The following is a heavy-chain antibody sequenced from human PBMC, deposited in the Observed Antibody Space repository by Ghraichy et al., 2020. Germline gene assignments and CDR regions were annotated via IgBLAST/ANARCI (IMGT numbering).Heavy chain of an antibody. CDR3: ASVAAGTFDY. CDR1: GGSISSYY. CDR2: IYYSGST. V-gene: IGHV4-59*01. J-gene: IGHJ4*02. D-gene: IGHD6-13*01. Sequence: SETLSLTCTVSGGSISSYYWSWIRQPPGKGLEWIGYIYYSGSTNYNPSLKSRVTISVDTSKNQFSLKLSSVTAADTAVYFCASVAAGTFDYGGQGTLVTVSS.